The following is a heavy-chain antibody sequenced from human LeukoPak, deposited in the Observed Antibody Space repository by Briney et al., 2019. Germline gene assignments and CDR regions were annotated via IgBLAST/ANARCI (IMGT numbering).Heavy chain of an antibody. CDR2: IIPILGIA. CDR1: GGTFSSYA. Sequence: GSSVKVSCKASGGTFSSYAISWVRQAPGQGLEWMGRIIPILGIANYAQKFQGRVTITADKSTSTAYMELSSLRSEDTAVYYCARGPAYDILTGYSSDYWGQGTLVTVSS. CDR3: ARGPAYDILTGYSSDY. V-gene: IGHV1-69*04. D-gene: IGHD3-9*01. J-gene: IGHJ4*02.